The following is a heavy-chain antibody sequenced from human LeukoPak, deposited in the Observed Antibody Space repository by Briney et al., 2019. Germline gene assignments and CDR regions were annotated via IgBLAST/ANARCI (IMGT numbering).Heavy chain of an antibody. D-gene: IGHD3-22*01. CDR2: ISAYNGNT. Sequence: GASVKVSCKASGYTFTSYGISWVRQAPGQGLEWMGWISAYNGNTNYAQKLQGRVTITTDTSTSTAYMELRSLRPDDTAVYYCAREYYDSSGYYLDDAFDIWGQGTMVTVSS. J-gene: IGHJ3*02. CDR3: AREYYDSSGYYLDDAFDI. CDR1: GYTFTSYG. V-gene: IGHV1-18*01.